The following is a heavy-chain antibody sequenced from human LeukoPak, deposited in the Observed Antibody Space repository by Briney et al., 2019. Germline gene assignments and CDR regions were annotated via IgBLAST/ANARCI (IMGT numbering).Heavy chain of an antibody. Sequence: PSETLSLTCAVYGGSFSGYYWSWIRQPPGKGLEWIGEINHSGSTNYNPSLKSRVTISVDTSKNQFSLKLSSVTAADTAVYYCARKYSGSWYSSHGFDYWGQGTLVTVSS. CDR2: INHSGST. D-gene: IGHD6-13*01. CDR3: ARKYSGSWYSSHGFDY. J-gene: IGHJ4*02. CDR1: GGSFSGYY. V-gene: IGHV4-34*01.